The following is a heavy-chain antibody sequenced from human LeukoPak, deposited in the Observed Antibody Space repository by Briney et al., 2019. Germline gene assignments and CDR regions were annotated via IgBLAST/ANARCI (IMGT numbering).Heavy chain of an antibody. D-gene: IGHD3-10*01. CDR3: ARGGVNYKIAGP. J-gene: IGHJ5*02. V-gene: IGHV4-59*11. Sequence: SETLSLTCSVSGDSISFHFWSWIRQPPGKGLEWIGHTYYGGSTDYNPSLASRVTVSADTSKNQFSLKLSSVTAADTAVYYCARGGVNYKIAGPWGQGALVTVSS. CDR2: TYYGGST. CDR1: GDSISFHF.